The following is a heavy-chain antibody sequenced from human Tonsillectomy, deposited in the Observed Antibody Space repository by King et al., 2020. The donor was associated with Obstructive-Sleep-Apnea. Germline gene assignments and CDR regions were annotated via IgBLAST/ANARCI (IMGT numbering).Heavy chain of an antibody. CDR3: ARGSGAAAVNWFDP. CDR1: GGSFSDYY. J-gene: IGHJ5*02. D-gene: IGHD6-13*01. Sequence: VQLQQWGAGLLKPSETLSLTCAVYGGSFSDYYWSWIRQPPGKGLEWIGEINHSGSTNYNPSLKSRVTISADTSNNQFSLKLSSLTAADTAVYYCARGSGAAAVNWFDPWGQGTLVTVSS. V-gene: IGHV4-34*01. CDR2: INHSGST.